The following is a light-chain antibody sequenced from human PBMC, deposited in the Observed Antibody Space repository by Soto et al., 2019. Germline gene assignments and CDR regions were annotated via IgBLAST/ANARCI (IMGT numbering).Light chain of an antibody. J-gene: IGKJ5*01. CDR2: GAS. Sequence: TQSPSSLSLSPGASATLSCRASQSLNTDLAWYQQKPGQAPRLLLYGASTRATGTPTRFSGSGSGTEFTLTISSLQSEDFAIYYCQQYKSWPPITFGQGTRLEIK. V-gene: IGKV3-15*01. CDR1: QSLNTD. CDR3: QQYKSWPPIT.